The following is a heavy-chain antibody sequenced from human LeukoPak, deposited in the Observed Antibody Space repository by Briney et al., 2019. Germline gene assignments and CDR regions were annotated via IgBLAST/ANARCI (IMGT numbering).Heavy chain of an antibody. CDR1: GGSISSYY. D-gene: IGHD3-9*01. Sequence: SETLSLTCTVSGGSISSYYWSWIRQPPGKGLEWIGYIYTSGSTNYNPSLKSRVTISVDTSKNQFSLKLSSVTAADTAVYYFARLRYFDWLLDHWGQGTLVTVSS. V-gene: IGHV4-4*09. J-gene: IGHJ4*02. CDR2: IYTSGST. CDR3: ARLRYFDWLLDH.